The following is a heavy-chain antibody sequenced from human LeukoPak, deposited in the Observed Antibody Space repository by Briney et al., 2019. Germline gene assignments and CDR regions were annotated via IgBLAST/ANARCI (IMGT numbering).Heavy chain of an antibody. CDR3: ARTTGEGIAVAHNWFDP. Sequence: SETLSLTCTVSGGSISSYYWSWIRQPPGKGLEWIGYIYYSGSTNYNPSLKSRVTISVDTSKNQFSLKLSSVTAADTAVYYCARTTGEGIAVAHNWFDPWGQGTLVTVSS. J-gene: IGHJ5*02. D-gene: IGHD6-19*01. CDR2: IYYSGST. CDR1: GGSISSYY. V-gene: IGHV4-59*08.